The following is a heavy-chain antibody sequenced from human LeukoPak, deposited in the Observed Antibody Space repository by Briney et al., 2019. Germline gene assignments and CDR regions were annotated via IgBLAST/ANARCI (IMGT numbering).Heavy chain of an antibody. CDR2: IKKDGSEK. Sequence: GGSLRLSCAASGFAFSSYWMTWVRQTPGKGLGWVANIKKDGSEKYYVDSVKGRFTISRDNAKSSLYLQMNRLTAEDTAVYYCARDPYCSGGSCLMFDYWGQGTLVTVSS. D-gene: IGHD2-15*01. CDR3: ARDPYCSGGSCLMFDY. J-gene: IGHJ4*02. V-gene: IGHV3-7*01. CDR1: GFAFSSYW.